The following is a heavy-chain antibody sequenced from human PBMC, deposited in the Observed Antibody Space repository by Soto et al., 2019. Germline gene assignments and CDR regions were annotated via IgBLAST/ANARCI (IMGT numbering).Heavy chain of an antibody. Sequence: PGGSLRLSCAASGFTFSNAWMSWVRQAPGKGLEWVGRIKSKTDGGTTDYAAPVKGRFTISRDDSKNTLYLQMNSLKTEDTAVYYCTTDLLNIRWDGTTGTTPDYWGQGTLVTVSS. CDR1: GFTFSNAW. CDR2: IKSKTDGGTT. D-gene: IGHD1-1*01. J-gene: IGHJ4*02. V-gene: IGHV3-15*01. CDR3: TTDLLNIRWDGTTGTTPDY.